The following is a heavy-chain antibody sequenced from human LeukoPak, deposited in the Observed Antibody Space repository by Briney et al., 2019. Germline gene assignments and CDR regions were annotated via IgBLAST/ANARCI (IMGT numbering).Heavy chain of an antibody. V-gene: IGHV7-4-1*01. CDR3: ARARGSLQESSLEGDPTNY. CDR1: GYTFTSYA. J-gene: IGHJ4*02. CDR2: INTNTGDA. D-gene: IGHD2-15*01. Sequence: GASVKVSCKASGYTFTSYAMNWVRQAPGQGLEWMGWINTNTGDAAYAQAFTGRFVFSLDTSVTTAYLQIGSLTAEDTAVYYCARARGSLQESSLEGDPTNYWGQGTLVTVSS.